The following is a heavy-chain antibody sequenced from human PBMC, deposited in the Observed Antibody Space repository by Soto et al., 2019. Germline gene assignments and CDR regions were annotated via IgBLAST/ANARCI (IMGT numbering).Heavy chain of an antibody. V-gene: IGHV2-5*04. J-gene: IGHJ4*02. Sequence: SGPTLVNPTQTLTLTCTFSGFSLSTSGVGVGWIRQPPGKALEWLALIYWNDDERYSPSLKSRVTITKDTSKNQVVLTMTNMDPVDTATYYCVFDTDYGSKFDYRGQGTLVTVSS. CDR3: VFDTDYGSKFDY. CDR1: GFSLSTSGVG. D-gene: IGHD3-10*01. CDR2: IYWNDDE.